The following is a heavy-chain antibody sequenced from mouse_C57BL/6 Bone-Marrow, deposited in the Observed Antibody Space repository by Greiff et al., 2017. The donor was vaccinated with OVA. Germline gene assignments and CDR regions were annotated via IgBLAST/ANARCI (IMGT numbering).Heavy chain of an antibody. CDR3: ARYYYGYPHYFDY. CDR1: GYTFTDYY. Sequence: EVQLQQSGPELVKPGASVKISCKASGYTFTDYYMNWVKQSHGKSLEWIGDINPNNGGTSYNQKFKGKATLTVDKSYSTAYMELRSLTSEDSAVYYCARYYYGYPHYFDYWGQGTTLTVSS. V-gene: IGHV1-26*01. D-gene: IGHD2-2*01. CDR2: INPNNGGT. J-gene: IGHJ2*01.